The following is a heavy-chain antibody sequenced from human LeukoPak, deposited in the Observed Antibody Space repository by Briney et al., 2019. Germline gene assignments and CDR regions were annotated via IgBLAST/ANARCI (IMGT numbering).Heavy chain of an antibody. Sequence: PGGSLRLSCAASGFTFSSYGMHWVRQAPGKGLEWVAVIWYDGSNKYYADSVKGRFTISRDNSKNTLYLQMNSLRAEDTAVYYCARGRGSYYGVAFDIWGQGTMVTVSS. CDR1: GFTFSSYG. J-gene: IGHJ3*02. V-gene: IGHV3-33*08. CDR2: IWYDGSNK. CDR3: ARGRGSYYGVAFDI. D-gene: IGHD4-17*01.